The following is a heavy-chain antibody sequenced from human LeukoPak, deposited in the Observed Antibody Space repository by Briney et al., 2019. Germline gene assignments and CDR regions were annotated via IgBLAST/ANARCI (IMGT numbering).Heavy chain of an antibody. D-gene: IGHD6-19*01. CDR2: IHYSGST. J-gene: IGHJ4*02. CDR3: ASSGWYPGYFDY. CDR1: GGSISSHY. Sequence: SETLSLTCTVSGGSISSHYWNWIRQPQGKGLEWIGYIHYSGSTNYNPSLKSRVTISVDTSKNQFSLKLSSVTAADTAVYYCASSGWYPGYFDYWGQGILVTVSS. V-gene: IGHV4-59*11.